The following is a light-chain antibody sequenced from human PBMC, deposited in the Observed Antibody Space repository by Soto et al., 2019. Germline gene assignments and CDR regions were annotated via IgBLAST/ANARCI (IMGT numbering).Light chain of an antibody. CDR3: CPYADNYCYV. Sequence: QSVLTQPRSVSGSPGQSVTISCTGTSSDVGAYNYVSWYQQHPGKAPKLMTYDVSKRPSGVPDRFSGSKSGNTASLTISGLQAEDEADYSCCPYADNYCYVFGTGTKLTVL. V-gene: IGLV2-11*01. J-gene: IGLJ1*01. CDR2: DVS. CDR1: SSDVGAYNY.